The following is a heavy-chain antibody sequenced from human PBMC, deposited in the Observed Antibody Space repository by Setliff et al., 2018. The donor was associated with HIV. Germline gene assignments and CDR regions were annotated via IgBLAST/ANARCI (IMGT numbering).Heavy chain of an antibody. CDR3: ARSQWLPTRYYYYYMDV. D-gene: IGHD6-19*01. V-gene: IGHV4-4*08. CDR2: IYSSGST. CDR1: GGSISSFY. Sequence: PSETLSLTCTISGGSISSFYWSWIRQSPEKRLEWIGYIYSSGSTSYNPSLKSRVTISADTSKNQFSLNIKSMTAADTAIYYCARSQWLPTRYYYYYMDVWGKGTTVTV. J-gene: IGHJ6*03.